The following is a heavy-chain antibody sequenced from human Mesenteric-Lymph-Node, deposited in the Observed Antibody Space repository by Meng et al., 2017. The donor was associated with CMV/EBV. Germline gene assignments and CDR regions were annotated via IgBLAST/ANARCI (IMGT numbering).Heavy chain of an antibody. CDR3: AKADSHIHMGVYYLHY. V-gene: IGHV3-7*01. CDR2: IKQDGSEK. CDR1: GFTFSSYW. J-gene: IGHJ4*02. Sequence: GESLKISCAASGFTFSSYWMTWVRQAPGKGLEWVATIKQDGSEKYSVDSVKGRLTISRDNAKNSLYLQMNSLRAEDTAVYYCAKADSHIHMGVYYLHYWGQGTLVTVSS. D-gene: IGHD3-10*02.